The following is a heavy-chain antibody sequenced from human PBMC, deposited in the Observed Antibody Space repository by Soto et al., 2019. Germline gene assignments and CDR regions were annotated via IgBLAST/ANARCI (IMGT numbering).Heavy chain of an antibody. D-gene: IGHD3-10*01. J-gene: IGHJ4*02. V-gene: IGHV4-34*01. CDR3: ATIDYGSGSRYYYFDY. Sequence: PSETLSLTGAVYGGSFSGYYWSWIRQPRGKGLEWIGEINHSGSTNYNPSLKSRVTISVDTSKNQFSLKLSSVTAADTAVYYCATIDYGSGSRYYYFDYWGQGTLVTVSS. CDR2: INHSGST. CDR1: GGSFSGYY.